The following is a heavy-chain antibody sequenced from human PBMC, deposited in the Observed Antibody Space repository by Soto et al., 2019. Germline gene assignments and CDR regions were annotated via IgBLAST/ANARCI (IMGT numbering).Heavy chain of an antibody. V-gene: IGHV1-2*04. J-gene: IGHJ6*02. CDR2: INPNSGGT. Sequence: ASVQVSCKASGYTFTGYYMHWVRQAPGQGLEWMGWINPNSGGTNYAQKFQGWVTMTRDTSISTAYMELSRLRSDDTAVYYCAREKPRYYYYYGTDVWGQGTTVTVSS. CDR3: AREKPRYYYYYGTDV. CDR1: GYTFTGYY.